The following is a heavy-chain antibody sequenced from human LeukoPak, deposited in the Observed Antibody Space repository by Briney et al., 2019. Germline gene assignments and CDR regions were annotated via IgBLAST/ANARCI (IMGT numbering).Heavy chain of an antibody. V-gene: IGHV1-8*01. CDR2: MNPNSGNT. CDR1: GYTFTSYD. D-gene: IGHD2-15*01. J-gene: IGHJ6*03. Sequence: ASVKVSCKASGYTFTSYDINWVRQATGQGLEWMGWMNPNSGNTGYAQKFQGRVTMTRNTSISTAYMELSSLRSEDTAVYYCARGRGLPNYYYYMDVWGKGTTVTVSS. CDR3: ARGRGLPNYYYYMDV.